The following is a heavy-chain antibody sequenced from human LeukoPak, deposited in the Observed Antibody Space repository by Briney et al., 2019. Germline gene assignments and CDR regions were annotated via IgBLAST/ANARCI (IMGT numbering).Heavy chain of an antibody. CDR3: ARGSEPYYDSSGYPPADFQH. Sequence: PSETLSLTCTVSGGSISSYYWSWIRQPPGKGLEWIGYIYYSGSTNYNPSLKSRVTISVDTSKNQFSLKLSSVTAADTAVYYCARGSEPYYDSSGYPPADFQHWGQGTLVTVSS. J-gene: IGHJ1*01. D-gene: IGHD3-22*01. V-gene: IGHV4-59*01. CDR1: GGSISSYY. CDR2: IYYSGST.